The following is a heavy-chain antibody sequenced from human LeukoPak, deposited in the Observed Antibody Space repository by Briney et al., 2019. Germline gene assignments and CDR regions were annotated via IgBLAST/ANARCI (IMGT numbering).Heavy chain of an antibody. V-gene: IGHV3-23*01. Sequence: GGSLRLSCAASGFTFSAYGMSWVRRAPGKGLEWFSHISDTVRDTWYANSVKGRFIISRDNSRDTVYLQMSSLRPEDTALYFCAKDNYGGIFASWGQGTLVTVSS. CDR1: GFTFSAYG. J-gene: IGHJ4*02. D-gene: IGHD4-17*01. CDR2: ISDTVRDT. CDR3: AKDNYGGIFAS.